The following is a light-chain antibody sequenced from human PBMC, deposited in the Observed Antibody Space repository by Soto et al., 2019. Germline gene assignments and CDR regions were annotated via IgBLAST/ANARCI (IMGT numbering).Light chain of an antibody. CDR3: CSYAGSSTFVV. J-gene: IGLJ2*01. CDR2: EVS. V-gene: IGLV2-23*02. CDR1: SSDVGSYNL. Sequence: QSVLTQPASVSGSPGQSITISCTGTSSDVGSYNLVSWYQQHPGKAPKLMIYEVSKRPSGVSNRFSGSKSGNTASLTISGLQAEDEADYYSCSYAGSSTFVVFGGGTKLTVL.